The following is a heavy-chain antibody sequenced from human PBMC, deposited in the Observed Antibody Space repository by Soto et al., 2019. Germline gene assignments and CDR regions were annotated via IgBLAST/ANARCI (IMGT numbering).Heavy chain of an antibody. V-gene: IGHV3-7*01. J-gene: IGHJ3*02. CDR2: VNEDGSEK. CDR1: GLTFSNYY. CDR3: ARDMGPYDSSGPDLDAFDI. D-gene: IGHD3-22*01. Sequence: EVQLVESGGGLVQPGGSLRLSCAASGLTFSNYYMSWVRQAQGKGLEWVANVNEDGSEKYYVDSVKGRFTVSRDNARNSLYLQMNSLRAEDTAVYYCARDMGPYDSSGPDLDAFDIWGQGTMVTVSS.